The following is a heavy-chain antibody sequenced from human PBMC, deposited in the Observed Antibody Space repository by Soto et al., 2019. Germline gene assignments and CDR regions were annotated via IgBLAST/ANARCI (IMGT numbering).Heavy chain of an antibody. Sequence: GASVKVSCKASGGTFSSYAISWVRQAPGQGLEWMGGIIPIFGTANYAQKFQGRVTITADESTSTAYMELSSLRSEDTAVYYCARDSIYSGYDLLHRNLPNVGDYYYGMDVWGQGTTVTVSS. CDR1: GGTFSSYA. CDR3: ARDSIYSGYDLLHRNLPNVGDYYYGMDV. CDR2: IIPIFGTA. J-gene: IGHJ6*02. D-gene: IGHD5-12*01. V-gene: IGHV1-69*13.